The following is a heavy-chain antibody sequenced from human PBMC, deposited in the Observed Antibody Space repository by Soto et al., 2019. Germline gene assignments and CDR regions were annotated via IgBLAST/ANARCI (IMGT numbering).Heavy chain of an antibody. CDR1: GGSFSGYY. D-gene: IGHD3-22*01. V-gene: IGHV4-34*01. J-gene: IGHJ5*02. Sequence: ETLSLTCAVYGGSFSGYYWSWIRQPPGKGLEWIGEINHSGSTNYNSSLKSRVTISVDTSKNQFSLKLSSVTAADTAVYYCARGPITTNPRFDPWGQGTLVTVSS. CDR2: INHSGST. CDR3: ARGPITTNPRFDP.